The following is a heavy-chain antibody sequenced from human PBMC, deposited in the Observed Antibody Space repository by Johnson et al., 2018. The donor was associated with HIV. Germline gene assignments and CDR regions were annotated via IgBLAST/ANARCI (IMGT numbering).Heavy chain of an antibody. CDR2: ISYDGSNK. CDR1: GFTFSSYG. J-gene: IGHJ3*02. V-gene: IGHV3-30*18. D-gene: IGHD2-15*01. CDR3: AKAVAVVWAFDI. Sequence: QVQLVESGGGVVQPGRSLRLSCAASGFTFSSYGMHWVRQAPGKGLEWVAVISYDGSNKYYADSVKGRFTISRDNSTNPLYLQMNSLGAEDTAVYYCAKAVAVVWAFDIWGQGTMVTVSS.